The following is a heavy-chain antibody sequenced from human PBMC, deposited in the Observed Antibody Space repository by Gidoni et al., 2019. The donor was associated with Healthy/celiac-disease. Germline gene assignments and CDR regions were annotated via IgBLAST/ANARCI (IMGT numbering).Heavy chain of an antibody. CDR2: ISGSGGST. Sequence: EVQLLESGGGLVQPGGSLRLSCSASGFTFSSYAMSWVRQAPGKGLEWVAAISGSGGSTYYADSVKGRFTISRDNSKNTLYLQMNSLRAEDTAVYYCAKDMRATATYDAFDIWAKGQWSPSLQ. CDR1: GFTFSSYA. D-gene: IGHD1-26*01. CDR3: AKDMRATATYDAFDI. V-gene: IGHV3-23*01. J-gene: IGHJ3*02.